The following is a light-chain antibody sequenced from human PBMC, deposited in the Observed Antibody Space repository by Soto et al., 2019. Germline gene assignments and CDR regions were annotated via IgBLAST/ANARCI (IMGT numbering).Light chain of an antibody. Sequence: EIVMTQSPATLSVSPGERAALSCRATQSVSSNFAWYQQKPGQAPRLLIYGASTRATGIPARFSGSGSGTAFTLTISSLQSEDVAIYYCQQYNNWPYTFGQRTKLEIK. CDR1: QSVSSN. J-gene: IGKJ2*01. V-gene: IGKV3-15*01. CDR2: GAS. CDR3: QQYNNWPYT.